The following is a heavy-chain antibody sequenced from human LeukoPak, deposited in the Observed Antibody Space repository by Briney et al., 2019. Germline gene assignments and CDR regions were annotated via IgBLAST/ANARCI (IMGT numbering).Heavy chain of an antibody. D-gene: IGHD3-10*01. J-gene: IGHJ4*02. CDR1: GGTFSSYA. V-gene: IGHV1-69*06. Sequence: GASVKVSCKASGGTFSSYAISWVRQAPGQGLEWMGGIIPIFGTANYAQKFQGRVTITADTSTDTAYMELSSLRSEDTAVYYCATDFPPEVRGVTNFDYWGQGTLVTVSS. CDR2: IIPIFGTA. CDR3: ATDFPPEVRGVTNFDY.